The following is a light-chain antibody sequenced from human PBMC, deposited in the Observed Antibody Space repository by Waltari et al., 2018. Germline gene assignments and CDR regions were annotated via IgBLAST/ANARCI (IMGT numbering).Light chain of an antibody. CDR1: HGISNY. V-gene: IGKV1-27*01. CDR3: QKFDIAPPWT. J-gene: IGKJ1*01. Sequence: DIQMTQSPSSLSASVGDRVTITCRASHGISNYLAWYQQKPGKVPKLLIYDASTLQSVVPSRFSGSGSGTYFTLTISSLQPEDVATYYCQKFDIAPPWTFGQGTKVEIK. CDR2: DAS.